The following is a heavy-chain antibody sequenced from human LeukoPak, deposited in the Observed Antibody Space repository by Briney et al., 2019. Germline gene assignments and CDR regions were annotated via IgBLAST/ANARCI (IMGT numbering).Heavy chain of an antibody. J-gene: IGHJ4*02. D-gene: IGHD1-26*01. Sequence: PGGSLRLSCAASGFTFSSYAMHWGRQAPGKGLEWVAVISYDGSNKYYADSVKGRFTISRDNSKNTLYLQMNSLRAEDTAVYYCARDKWERGMMDYWGQGTLVTVSS. CDR2: ISYDGSNK. V-gene: IGHV3-30-3*01. CDR3: ARDKWERGMMDY. CDR1: GFTFSSYA.